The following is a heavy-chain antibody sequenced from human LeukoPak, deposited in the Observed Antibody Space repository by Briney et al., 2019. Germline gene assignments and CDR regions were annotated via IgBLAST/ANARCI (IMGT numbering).Heavy chain of an antibody. CDR3: ARNRLLWFGELYPYHDAFDI. J-gene: IGHJ3*02. Sequence: GASVRVSCKVSGYTLTELSMHRVRQAPGKGLEWMGGFDPEDGETIYAQKFQGRVTMTEDTSTDTAYMELNSLRAEDTAVYYCARNRLLWFGELYPYHDAFDIWGQGIMVTVSS. CDR1: GYTLTELS. V-gene: IGHV1-24*01. CDR2: FDPEDGET. D-gene: IGHD3-10*01.